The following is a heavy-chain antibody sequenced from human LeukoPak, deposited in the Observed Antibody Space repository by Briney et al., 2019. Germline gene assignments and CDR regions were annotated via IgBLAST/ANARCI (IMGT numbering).Heavy chain of an antibody. V-gene: IGHV3-21*01. D-gene: IGHD3-22*01. CDR2: ISSSSSYI. CDR1: GFSFSSYS. Sequence: GGSLRLSCAASGFSFSSYSMNWVRQAPGKGLEWVSSISSSSSYINYADSVKGRFTISRDNAKNSLYLQMNSLRAEDTAVYYCARGADSSGYYRWGQGTLVTVSS. CDR3: ARGADSSGYYR. J-gene: IGHJ5*02.